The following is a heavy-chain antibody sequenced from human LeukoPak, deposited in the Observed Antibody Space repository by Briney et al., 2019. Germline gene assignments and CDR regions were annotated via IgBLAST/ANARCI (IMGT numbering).Heavy chain of an antibody. CDR1: GYTFTSYY. CDR2: INPSGGST. D-gene: IGHD2-2*01. V-gene: IGHV1-46*01. CDR3: ARDPPLYCSSTSCYRSYYMDV. Sequence: ASVKVSCKASGYTFTSYYMHWVRQAPGQGLEWMGIINPSGGSTSYAQKFQGRVTMTRDTSTSTVYMELRSLRSDDTAVYYCARDPPLYCSSTSCYRSYYMDVRGKGTTVTVSS. J-gene: IGHJ6*03.